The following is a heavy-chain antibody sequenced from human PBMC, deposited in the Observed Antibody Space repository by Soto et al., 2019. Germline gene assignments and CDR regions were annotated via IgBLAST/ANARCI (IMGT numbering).Heavy chain of an antibody. Sequence: GGSLRLSCAASGFAFSTYSMNWFRQAPGKGLEWVSYITSSTSTIYYADSVKGRFTISRDNAKNSLYLQMNSLRDEDTAVYYCARDSAAVAGNDAFDCWGQGTLVTVSS. V-gene: IGHV3-48*02. J-gene: IGHJ4*02. CDR2: ITSSTSTI. CDR3: ARDSAAVAGNDAFDC. D-gene: IGHD6-19*01. CDR1: GFAFSTYS.